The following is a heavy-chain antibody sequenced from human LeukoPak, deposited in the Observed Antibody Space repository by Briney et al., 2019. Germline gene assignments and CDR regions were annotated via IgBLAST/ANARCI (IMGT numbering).Heavy chain of an antibody. D-gene: IGHD3-22*01. J-gene: IGHJ4*02. CDR1: GDSINSLDL. CDR3: AGLVGRYSSGLYYYYFDY. CDR2: MYLSGTT. V-gene: IGHV4-4*02. Sequence: SGTLSLTCTVSGDSINSLDLWSWVRQPPGKGLEWIGEMYLSGTTHSNPSVKSRVTISTDKSKNQFFLNLSSVTAADTAVYYCAGLVGRYSSGLYYYYFDYWGQGALVTVSS.